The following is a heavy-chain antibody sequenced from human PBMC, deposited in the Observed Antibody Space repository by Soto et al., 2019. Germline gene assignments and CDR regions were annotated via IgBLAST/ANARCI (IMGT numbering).Heavy chain of an antibody. CDR1: GGSISSYY. CDR3: ARDLGYYYDSSGYKAFDI. V-gene: IGHV4-59*01. CDR2: IYYSGST. D-gene: IGHD3-22*01. Sequence: XGTLSLTCTVSGGSISSYYWSWIRQPPGKGLEWIGYIYYSGSTNYNPSLKSRVTISVDTSKNQFSLKLSSVTAADTAVYYCARDLGYYYDSSGYKAFDIWGQGTMVTVSS. J-gene: IGHJ3*02.